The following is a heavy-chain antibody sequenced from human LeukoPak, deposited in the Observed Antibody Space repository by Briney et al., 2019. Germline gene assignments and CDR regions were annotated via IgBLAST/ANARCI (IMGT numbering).Heavy chain of an antibody. J-gene: IGHJ4*02. CDR1: GGSICGGSYY. CDR2: IHTSGST. Sequence: SETLSLTCTVSGGSICGGSYYWSWIRQPAGKGLEWIGRIHTSGSTNYNPSLKSRGTISVDTSKNQFSLKLSSVTAADTAVYYCARDAQGYYFDYWGQGTLVTVSS. CDR3: ARDAQGYYFDY. V-gene: IGHV4-61*02.